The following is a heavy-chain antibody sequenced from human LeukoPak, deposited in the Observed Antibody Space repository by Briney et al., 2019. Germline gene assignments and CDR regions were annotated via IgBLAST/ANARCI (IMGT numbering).Heavy chain of an antibody. CDR3: AKVDCSSTSCYCGY. CDR2: ISGSGGST. J-gene: IGHJ4*02. V-gene: IGHV3-23*01. D-gene: IGHD2-2*01. Sequence: GGSLRLSCAASGFTFSSYAMSWVRQAPGKGLEWVSAISGSGGSTYYADSVRGRFTISRDNSKNTLYLQMNSLRAEDTAVYYCAKVDCSSTSCYCGYWGQGTLVTVSS. CDR1: GFTFSSYA.